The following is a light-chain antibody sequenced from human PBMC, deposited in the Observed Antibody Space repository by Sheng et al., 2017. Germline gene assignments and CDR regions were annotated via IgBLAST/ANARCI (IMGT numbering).Light chain of an antibody. CDR1: RGIYNS. CDR3: QQYYDHPPLT. V-gene: IGKV1-NL1*01. J-gene: IGKJ4*02. CDR2: AAS. Sequence: DIHMTQSPSSLSASVGDRVTITCRASRGIYNSLVWYQQKPGKSPKLLLHAASKLETGVPSRFSGSGSGTDYTLTISGLQPEDFATYYCQQYYDHPPLTFGGGTKVEIK.